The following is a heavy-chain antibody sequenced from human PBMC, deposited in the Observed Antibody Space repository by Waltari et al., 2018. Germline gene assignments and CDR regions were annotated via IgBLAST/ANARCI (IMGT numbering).Heavy chain of an antibody. CDR1: GGTFSSYA. V-gene: IGHV1-69*14. J-gene: IGHJ6*03. Sequence: QVQLVQSGAEVKKPGSSVKVSCKASGGTFSSYAISWVRQAPGQGLEWMGGIIPIFGTANYAQKFQGRVTITADKSTSTAYMELSSLRSEDTAVYYCARSNHYYYGSGSPYYYYYMDVWGKGTTVTVSS. D-gene: IGHD3-10*01. CDR2: IIPIFGTA. CDR3: ARSNHYYYGSGSPYYYYYMDV.